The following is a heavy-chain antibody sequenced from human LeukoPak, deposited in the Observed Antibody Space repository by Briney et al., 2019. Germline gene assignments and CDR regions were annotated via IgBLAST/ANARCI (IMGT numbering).Heavy chain of an antibody. CDR1: GFTFSSYW. CDR2: IKQDGSEK. CDR3: ARSFHDYGDYHPPDFDY. D-gene: IGHD4-17*01. Sequence: GGSLRLSCAASGFTFSSYWMSWVRQAPGKGLEWVANIKQDGSEKYYVDSVKGRFTISRDNAKNSLYLQMNSLRAEDTAVYYCARSFHDYGDYHPPDFDYWGQGTLVTVSS. V-gene: IGHV3-7*01. J-gene: IGHJ4*02.